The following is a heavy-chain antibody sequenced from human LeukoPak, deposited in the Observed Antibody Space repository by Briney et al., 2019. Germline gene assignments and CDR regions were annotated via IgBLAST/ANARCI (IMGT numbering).Heavy chain of an antibody. CDR1: GYTFTAYY. D-gene: IGHD1-26*01. V-gene: IGHV1-2*02. Sequence: ASVKVSCKASGYTFTAYYIHWVRQAPGQGLEWMGWINPNSGGVNYAQRFRGRVTMTRDTSITTAYMELSSLRSDDTAIYYCARVKALGVVGSTTALDPWGQGTLVTVSS. CDR2: INPNSGGV. J-gene: IGHJ5*02. CDR3: ARVKALGVVGSTTALDP.